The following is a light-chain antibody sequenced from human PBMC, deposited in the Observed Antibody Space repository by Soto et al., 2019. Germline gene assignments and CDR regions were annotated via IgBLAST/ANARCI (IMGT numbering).Light chain of an antibody. J-gene: IGKJ2*01. CDR1: QSVSSN. V-gene: IGKV3-15*01. Sequence: EIVLTQSPGTLSLSPGERATLSCRASQSVSSNLAWFQQKPGQAPRLLIYGASTRATGIPARFSGSGSGTAFALTISSLQSEDFAVYYCQQYNNWPPYTFGQGTQVDIK. CDR3: QQYNNWPPYT. CDR2: GAS.